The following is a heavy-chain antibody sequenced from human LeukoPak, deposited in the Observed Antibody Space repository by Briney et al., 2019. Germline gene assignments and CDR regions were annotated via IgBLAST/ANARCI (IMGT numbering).Heavy chain of an antibody. CDR1: GGSISSSSYY. CDR3: ARVNTMIVVVSADAFDI. V-gene: IGHV4-39*07. D-gene: IGHD3-22*01. Sequence: SETLSLTCTVSGGSISSSSYYWGWIRQPPGKGLEWIGSIYYSGSTYYNPSLKSRVTISVDTSKNQFSLKLSSVTAADTAVYYCARVNTMIVVVSADAFDIWGQGTMVTVSS. CDR2: IYYSGST. J-gene: IGHJ3*02.